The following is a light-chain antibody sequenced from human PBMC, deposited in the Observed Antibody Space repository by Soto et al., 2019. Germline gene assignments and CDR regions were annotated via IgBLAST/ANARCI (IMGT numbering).Light chain of an antibody. CDR2: GVS. Sequence: EIVLTQSPGTLSLSPGERATLSCRASQSPNNNNLSWYQQKAGQAPRLLIHGVSSRATGIPDRFIGSGSETDFTLTITKVAPEDFAVYYCHHYLSSLWTFGQGTKVEIK. J-gene: IGKJ1*01. V-gene: IGKV3-20*01. CDR3: HHYLSSLWT. CDR1: QSPNNNN.